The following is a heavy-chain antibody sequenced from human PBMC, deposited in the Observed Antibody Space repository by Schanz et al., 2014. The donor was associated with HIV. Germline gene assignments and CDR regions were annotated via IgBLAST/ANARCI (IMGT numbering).Heavy chain of an antibody. CDR3: AKGWRGYSISSLVDY. CDR2: ISGSDGDT. Sequence: VQLVESGGGVVQPGGSLRLSCAASGFTFSSYAMTWVRQAPGKGLDWVSTISGSDGDTYYAGSVKGRFAISRDKSKNTLYLQMNSLRAEDTAVYYCAKGWRGYSISSLVDYWGQGSLVTVSS. CDR1: GFTFSSYA. J-gene: IGHJ4*02. D-gene: IGHD6-6*01. V-gene: IGHV3-23*04.